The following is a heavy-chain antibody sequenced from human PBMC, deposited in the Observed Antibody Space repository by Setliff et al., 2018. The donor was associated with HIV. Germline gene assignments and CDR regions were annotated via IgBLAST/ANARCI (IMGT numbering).Heavy chain of an antibody. CDR2: INTHSGYT. J-gene: IGHJ4*02. V-gene: IGHV1-18*01. CDR3: ARGKTWLRFLDY. CDR1: GYTFNNYG. Sequence: ASVKVSCKASGYTFNNYGISWVRQAPGQGPEWMGWINTHSGYTNYAQNVQGRVTVTMDTSTSTAYMELRSLKSDDTAVYYCARGKTWLRFLDYWGQGTLVTVSS. D-gene: IGHD5-12*01.